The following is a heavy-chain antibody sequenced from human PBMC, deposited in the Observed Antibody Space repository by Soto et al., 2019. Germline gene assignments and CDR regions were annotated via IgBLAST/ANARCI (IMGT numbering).Heavy chain of an antibody. D-gene: IGHD6-6*01. CDR1: GYSFSNYW. CDR3: ARRGSSSTADFFQR. J-gene: IGHJ1*01. Sequence: GESLKISCKGSGYSFSNYWIAWVRQKTGKGLEWMGIISPGDSDTRYSPSFQGQVSNSADTSISTAYLHWSSLKASDTAMCWCARRGSSSTADFFQRWGQGTLVTVAS. V-gene: IGHV5-51*01. CDR2: ISPGDSDT.